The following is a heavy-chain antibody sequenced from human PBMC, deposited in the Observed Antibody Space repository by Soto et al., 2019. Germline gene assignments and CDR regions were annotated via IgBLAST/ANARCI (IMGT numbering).Heavy chain of an antibody. CDR1: GFTFSNFA. D-gene: IGHD3-16*01. V-gene: IGHV3-23*01. CDR3: AKVYFGESDGFDI. J-gene: IGHJ3*02. CDR2: ITASGRTP. Sequence: VNLLESGGGLVQPGGSLRLSCAASGFTFSNFAMSWVRRAPGRGLEWVSEITASGRTPSYADSVTGRFTISKDEYKNTLYLQMNSLRAHGTALYYCAKVYFGESDGFDIWGQGTMVTVSS.